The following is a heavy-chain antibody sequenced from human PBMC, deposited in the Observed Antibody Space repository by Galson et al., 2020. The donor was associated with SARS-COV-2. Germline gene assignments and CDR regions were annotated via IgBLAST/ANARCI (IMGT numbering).Heavy chain of an antibody. CDR2: IWYDGSNK. V-gene: IGHV3-33*01. CDR1: GFTFSSYG. Sequence: GGSLRLSCAASGFTFSSYGMHWVRQAPGKGLEWVAVIWYDGSNKYYADSVKGRFTISRDNSKNTLYLQLNSLRAEDTAVYYCARDLSYGDYKYYWCQGTLVTCSS. J-gene: IGHJ4*02. CDR3: ARDLSYGDYKYY. D-gene: IGHD4-17*01.